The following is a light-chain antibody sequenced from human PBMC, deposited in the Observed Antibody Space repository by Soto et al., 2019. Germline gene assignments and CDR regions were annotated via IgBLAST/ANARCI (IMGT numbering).Light chain of an antibody. J-gene: IGKJ1*01. CDR3: QQYGSLSWT. CDR1: QSVSSNY. CDR2: GAS. V-gene: IGKV3-20*01. Sequence: DIVLTQSPGTLSLSPGERATLSCRASQSVSSNYLAWYQQKPGQAPRLLIYGASTRATGVPDRFSGSGSGTDFTLTISRLEPEDFAVYHCQQYGSLSWTFCQGTKVEIK.